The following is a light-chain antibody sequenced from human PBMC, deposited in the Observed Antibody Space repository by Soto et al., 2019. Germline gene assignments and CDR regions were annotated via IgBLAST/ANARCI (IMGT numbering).Light chain of an antibody. CDR1: NNDVGGYKL. CDR3: QSSDMHLSGSGV. CDR2: EGS. Sequence: QSALTQPASVSGSPGQSITISCTGTNNDVGGYKLVSWYQQHPGKVPKVVIYEGSKRPSGVSNRFSGSKSGTSASLAITGLQPEDEAVYYCQSSDMHLSGSGVFGGGTKLTVL. V-gene: IGLV2-14*02. J-gene: IGLJ3*02.